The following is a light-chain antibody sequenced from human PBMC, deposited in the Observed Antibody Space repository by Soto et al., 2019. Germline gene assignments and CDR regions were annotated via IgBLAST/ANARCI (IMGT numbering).Light chain of an antibody. CDR2: DAS. V-gene: IGKV3-20*01. J-gene: IGKJ2*01. Sequence: EIVLTQSPGTLSLSPGERATLSCRASQSVSSSYLAWYQQKPGQAPRLLIYDASSKATGIPDRFSGSGSGTDFTLTISRLEPEDFAVYYCQQDGSSLYTFGQGTKLELK. CDR1: QSVSSSY. CDR3: QQDGSSLYT.